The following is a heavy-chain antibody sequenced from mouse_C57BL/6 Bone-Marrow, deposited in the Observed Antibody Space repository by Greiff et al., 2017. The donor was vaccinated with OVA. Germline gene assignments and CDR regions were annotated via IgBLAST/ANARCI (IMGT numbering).Heavy chain of an antibody. CDR2: IYPGSGST. CDR1: GYTFTSYW. V-gene: IGHV1-55*01. J-gene: IGHJ1*03. CDR3: ARCTTVVATDWYFDV. Sequence: VQLQQPGAELVKPGASVKMSCKASGYTFTSYWITWVKQRPGQGLEWIGDIYPGSGSTNYNEKFKSKATLTVDTSSSTAYMQLSSLTSEDSAVYYCARCTTVVATDWYFDVWGTGTTVTVSS. D-gene: IGHD1-1*01.